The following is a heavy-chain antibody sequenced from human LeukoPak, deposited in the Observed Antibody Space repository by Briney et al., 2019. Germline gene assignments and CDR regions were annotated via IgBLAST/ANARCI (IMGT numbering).Heavy chain of an antibody. Sequence: GGSLRLSCAASGFTFSDYYMSWIRQAPGKGLEWVSYISSSGSTIYYADSVKGRFTISRDNAKNSLYLQMNSLRAEDTAVYYCARSSTIFGVVSRAFDIWGQGTMVTVSS. J-gene: IGHJ3*02. CDR1: GFTFSDYY. D-gene: IGHD3-3*01. CDR2: ISSSGSTI. V-gene: IGHV3-11*04. CDR3: ARSSTIFGVVSRAFDI.